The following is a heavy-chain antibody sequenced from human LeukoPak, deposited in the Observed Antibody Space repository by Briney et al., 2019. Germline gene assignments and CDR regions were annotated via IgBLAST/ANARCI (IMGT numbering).Heavy chain of an antibody. J-gene: IGHJ4*02. D-gene: IGHD1-26*01. Sequence: PGGSLRLSCAASGFTFSSYGMHWVRQAPGKGLEWVAVISYDGSNKYYADSVKGRFTISRDNSKNTLYLQMNSLRAEGTAVYYCAFIGSGSYPDYWGQGTLVTVSS. V-gene: IGHV3-30*03. CDR1: GFTFSSYG. CDR2: ISYDGSNK. CDR3: AFIGSGSYPDY.